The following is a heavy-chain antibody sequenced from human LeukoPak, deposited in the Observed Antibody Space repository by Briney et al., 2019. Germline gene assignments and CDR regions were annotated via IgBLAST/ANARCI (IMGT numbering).Heavy chain of an antibody. D-gene: IGHD3-22*01. J-gene: IGHJ4*02. Sequence: GGSLRLSCAASGFTFSSYWMNWVRQAPGKGLVWVSRINSDGCNTSYADSVKGRFTISRDNAKNTLYLQMNSLRAEDTAVYYCRYYDSSGVGKIDYWGQGTLVTVSS. CDR1: GFTFSSYW. CDR2: INSDGCNT. V-gene: IGHV3-74*01. CDR3: RYYDSSGVGKIDY.